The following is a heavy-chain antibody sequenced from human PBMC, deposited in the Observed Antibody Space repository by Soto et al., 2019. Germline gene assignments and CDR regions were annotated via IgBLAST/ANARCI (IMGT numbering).Heavy chain of an antibody. CDR2: IIPIFGTA. CDR3: ARAVAGGVYYYYGMDV. J-gene: IGHJ6*02. CDR1: GGTFSSYA. D-gene: IGHD6-19*01. Sequence: QVQLVQSGAEVKKPGSSVKVCCKASGGTFSSYAINWVRQAPGQGLEWMGGIIPIFGTADYAQKFQGRVTITADESTSTAYMELSSLRSEDTAVYYCARAVAGGVYYYYGMDVWGQGTTVTVSS. V-gene: IGHV1-69*12.